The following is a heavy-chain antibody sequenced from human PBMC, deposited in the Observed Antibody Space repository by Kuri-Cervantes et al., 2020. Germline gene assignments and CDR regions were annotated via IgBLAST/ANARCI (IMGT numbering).Heavy chain of an antibody. J-gene: IGHJ4*02. V-gene: IGHV3-9*01. Sequence: GRSLRLSCAASGFTFDDYAMHWVRQAPGKGLEWVSGISWNSGSIGYADSVKGRFTISRDNAKNSLYLQMNSLRAEDTALYYCAKDSSGYDYETLYYFDYWGQGTLVTVSS. CDR2: ISWNSGSI. CDR3: AKDSSGYDYETLYYFDY. D-gene: IGHD5-12*01. CDR1: GFTFDDYA.